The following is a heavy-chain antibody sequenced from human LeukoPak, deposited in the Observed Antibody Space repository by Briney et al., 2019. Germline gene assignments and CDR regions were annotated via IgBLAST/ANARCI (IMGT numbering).Heavy chain of an antibody. Sequence: GGSLRLPCAASGFTFSSYSMNWVRQAPGKGLEWVSSISSSSSYIYYADSVKGRFTISRDNSKNTLYLQMNSLGAEDTAVYYCAKDRSDNSSWYCMDVWGQGTTVTVSS. V-gene: IGHV3-21*04. CDR1: GFTFSSYS. CDR3: AKDRSDNSSWYCMDV. CDR2: ISSSSSYI. D-gene: IGHD6-19*01. J-gene: IGHJ6*02.